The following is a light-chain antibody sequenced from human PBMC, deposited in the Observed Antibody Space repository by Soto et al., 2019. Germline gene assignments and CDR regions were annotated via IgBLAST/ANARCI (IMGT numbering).Light chain of an antibody. Sequence: QSVLTQPASVSWSPGQSITISCTGTSKDVGGYNYVSWYQQHPGKAPKLMIYDVSNRPSGVSNRFSGSKSANTASLTISGLQTEDESDYYCSSYTGSSTYVFGTGTKVTVL. V-gene: IGLV2-14*03. CDR3: SSYTGSSTYV. CDR2: DVS. J-gene: IGLJ1*01. CDR1: SKDVGGYNY.